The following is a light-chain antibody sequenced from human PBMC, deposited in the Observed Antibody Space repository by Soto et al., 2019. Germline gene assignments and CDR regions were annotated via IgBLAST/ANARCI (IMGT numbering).Light chain of an antibody. J-gene: IGKJ2*01. CDR1: QSISYW. CDR3: QQYDGH. CDR2: GAS. V-gene: IGKV1-5*01. Sequence: DIQVTQSPSTLSASVGDSVTITCRASQSISYWLAWYQQKPGKAPRLLIYGASSLQSGVPSRFSGSGSETEFPLTISSLQPDDFATYYCQQYDGHFGQGTKLEVK.